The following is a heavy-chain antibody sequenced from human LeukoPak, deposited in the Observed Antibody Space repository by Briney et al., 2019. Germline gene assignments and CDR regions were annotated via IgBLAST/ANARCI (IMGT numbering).Heavy chain of an antibody. CDR1: GLTFSSHW. CDR2: ITNDGSST. Sequence: GGSLRLSCAASGLTFSSHWMHWVRQAPGKGLVWVSRITNDGSSTTYADSVKGRFTISRDNSKNTLYLQMNSLRAEDTAVYYCAAGRFWSGYYDYWGQGTLVTVSS. J-gene: IGHJ4*02. D-gene: IGHD3-3*01. V-gene: IGHV3-74*01. CDR3: AAGRFWSGYYDY.